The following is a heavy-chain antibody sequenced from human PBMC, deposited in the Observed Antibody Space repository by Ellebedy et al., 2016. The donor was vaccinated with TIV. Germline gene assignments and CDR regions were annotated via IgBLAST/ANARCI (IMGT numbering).Heavy chain of an antibody. D-gene: IGHD3-10*01. CDR3: ARETYGSGSYESSFQH. CDR2: INAGNGNT. Sequence: ASVKVSCKASGYSFTSYTMHWVRQAHGHRLEWMGWINAGNGNTKYSQKFQGRVTITRDTSASTVYMDLSSLRSEDTAVYYCARETYGSGSYESSFQHWGQGTLVTVSS. V-gene: IGHV1-3*01. J-gene: IGHJ1*01. CDR1: GYSFTSYT.